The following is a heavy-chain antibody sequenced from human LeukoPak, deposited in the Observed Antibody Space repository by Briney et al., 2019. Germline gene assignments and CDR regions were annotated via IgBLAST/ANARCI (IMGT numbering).Heavy chain of an antibody. V-gene: IGHV4-59*12. Sequence: PAETLSLTCTVSGGSISSYYWSWIRQPPGKGREGTGYIYYSGGTNYNPSLKRRVTIPVDTSKTQSSLKLSSATAADTAVYYCARDRGSRMYSRGWYWFDPWGQGTLVTVSS. CDR1: GGSISSYY. D-gene: IGHD6-19*01. J-gene: IGHJ5*02. CDR2: IYYSGGT. CDR3: ARDRGSRMYSRGWYWFDP.